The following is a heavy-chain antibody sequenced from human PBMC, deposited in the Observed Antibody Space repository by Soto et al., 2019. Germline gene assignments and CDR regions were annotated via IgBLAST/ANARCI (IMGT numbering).Heavy chain of an antibody. CDR2: ISNDGSNK. Sequence: GGSLRLSCAASGFTFNNYGMNWVRQAPGKGLEWVAIISNDGSNKYYIESVRGRFTISRDNSKNMLFLQTNSLRVEDTAVYFCTKDGRFDSDGSLYYYYYGMDVWGQGTTVTVSS. CDR3: TKDGRFDSDGSLYYYYYGMDV. CDR1: GFTFNNYG. J-gene: IGHJ6*02. D-gene: IGHD2-15*01. V-gene: IGHV3-30*18.